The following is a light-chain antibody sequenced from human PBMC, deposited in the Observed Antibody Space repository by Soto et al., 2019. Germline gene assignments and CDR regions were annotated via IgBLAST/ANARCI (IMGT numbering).Light chain of an antibody. V-gene: IGLV2-14*01. CDR1: SSDVGGYNY. CDR2: EVS. Sequence: QSALTQPASVSGSPGQSITISCTGTSSDVGGYNYVSWYQQHPGKAPKLMIYEVSNRPSGVSNCFSGSKSGNTASLTISGLQDEDEADYYCSSYTSSSDVVFGGGTKLT. CDR3: SSYTSSSDVV. J-gene: IGLJ2*01.